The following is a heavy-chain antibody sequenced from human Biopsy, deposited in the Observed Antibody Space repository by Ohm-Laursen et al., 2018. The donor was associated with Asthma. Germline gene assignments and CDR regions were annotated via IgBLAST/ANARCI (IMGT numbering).Heavy chain of an antibody. J-gene: IGHJ6*02. CDR2: ISFRGRT. V-gene: IGHV4-59*01. CDR3: ARDVSFGRFLEWSSGMDV. D-gene: IGHD3-3*01. Sequence: GTLSLPCTVSGGSISSYSWRLIRQPPGKGLEWIGSISFRGRTNYNPSLKSRVTISVDTSKNQFSLKLRSVTAADTAVYYCARDVSFGRFLEWSSGMDVWGQGTTVTVSS. CDR1: GGSISSYS.